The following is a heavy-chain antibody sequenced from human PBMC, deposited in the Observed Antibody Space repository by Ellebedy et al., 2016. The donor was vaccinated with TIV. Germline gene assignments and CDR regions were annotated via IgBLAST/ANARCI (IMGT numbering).Heavy chain of an antibody. Sequence: GESLKISCAASGFTFSNFAMHWVRQAPGKGLEWLSVISAGGDNTYNADSVKGRFTITRDNSKNTLFLQMNRLRTEATAVYYCAKGSSSGFNYDRVGFQYWGQGTLVTVSS. V-gene: IGHV3-23*01. CDR1: GFTFSNFA. J-gene: IGHJ4*02. CDR3: AKGSSSGFNYDRVGFQY. CDR2: ISAGGDNT. D-gene: IGHD3-22*01.